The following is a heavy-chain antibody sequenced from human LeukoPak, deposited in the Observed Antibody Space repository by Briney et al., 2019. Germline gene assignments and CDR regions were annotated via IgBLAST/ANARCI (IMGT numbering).Heavy chain of an antibody. CDR1: GGSISSGSYY. D-gene: IGHD3-22*01. J-gene: IGHJ4*02. CDR2: IYTSGST. V-gene: IGHV4-61*02. CDR3: ARVADYYESSGYYDY. Sequence: SQTLSLTCTVSGGSISSGSYYWSWIRQPAGKGLEWIGRIYTSGSTNYNPSLKSRVTISVDTSKNQFSLKLSSVTAADTAVYYCARVADYYESSGYYDYWGQGTLVTVSS.